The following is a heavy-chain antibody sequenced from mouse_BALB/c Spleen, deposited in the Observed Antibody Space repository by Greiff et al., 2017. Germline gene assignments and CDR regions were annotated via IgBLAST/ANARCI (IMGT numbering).Heavy chain of an antibody. Sequence: QVQLKQSGAELARPGASVKLSCKASGYTFTSYWMQWVKQRPGQGLEWIGAIYPGDGDTRYTQKFKGKATLTADKSSSTAYMQLSSLASEDSAVYYCARSGNYYYYAMDYWGQGTSVTVSS. V-gene: IGHV1-87*01. D-gene: IGHD2-1*01. CDR3: ARSGNYYYYAMDY. CDR1: GYTFTSYW. CDR2: IYPGDGDT. J-gene: IGHJ4*01.